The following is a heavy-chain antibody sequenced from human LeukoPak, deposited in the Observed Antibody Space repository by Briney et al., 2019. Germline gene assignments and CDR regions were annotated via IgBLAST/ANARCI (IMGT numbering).Heavy chain of an antibody. J-gene: IGHJ6*03. CDR1: GFTVSSNY. CDR3: ARGPPYGDFWSGYYQRSFYYYYYMDV. V-gene: IGHV3-53*01. CDR2: IYSGGST. Sequence: QSGGSLRLSCAASGFTVSSNYMSWVRQAPGKGLEWVSVIYSGGSTYYADSVKGRFTISRDNSKNTLYLQMNSLRAEDTAVYYCARGPPYGDFWSGYYQRSFYYYYYMDVWGKGTTVTVSS. D-gene: IGHD3-3*01.